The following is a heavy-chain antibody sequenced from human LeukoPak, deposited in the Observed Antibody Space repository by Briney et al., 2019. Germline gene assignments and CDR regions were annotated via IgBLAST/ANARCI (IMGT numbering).Heavy chain of an antibody. J-gene: IGHJ4*02. V-gene: IGHV3-9*01. CDR3: AKGTVAGDFDY. CDR1: GFTFDDYA. CDR2: ISWNSGSI. D-gene: IGHD6-19*01. Sequence: GGSLRLFCTASGFTFDDYAMHWVRQAPGKGLEWVSGISWNSGSIGYADSVKGRFTISRDNAKNSLYLQMNSLRAEDTALYYCAKGTVAGDFDYWGQGTLVTVSS.